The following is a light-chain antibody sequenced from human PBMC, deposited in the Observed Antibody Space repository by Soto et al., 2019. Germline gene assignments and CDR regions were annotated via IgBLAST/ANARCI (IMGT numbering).Light chain of an antibody. CDR3: QKSYNNPQT. V-gene: IGKV1-39*01. Sequence: DIQMTQSPPYLSASVGDRVTITCRASQNIDNFLNWYQQRPGEAPKLLISAASSLESGVPSRFSGSGSGTDFSLTISSLQPEDFVTYYCQKSYNNPQTFGQGTRLEIK. J-gene: IGKJ2*01. CDR2: AAS. CDR1: QNIDNF.